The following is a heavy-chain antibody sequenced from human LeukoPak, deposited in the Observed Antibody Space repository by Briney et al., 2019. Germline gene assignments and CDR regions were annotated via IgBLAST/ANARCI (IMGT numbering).Heavy chain of an antibody. V-gene: IGHV1-2*02. J-gene: IGHJ4*02. Sequence: ASVKVSCKASGGTFSSYAISWVRQAPGQGLEWMGWINPNSGGTNYAQKFQGRVTMTRDTSISTAYMELSRLRSDDTAVYYCARVGIVSRMTTVTIFLGYWGQGTLVTVSS. CDR1: GGTFSSYA. CDR2: INPNSGGT. D-gene: IGHD4-11*01. CDR3: ARVGIVSRMTTVTIFLGY.